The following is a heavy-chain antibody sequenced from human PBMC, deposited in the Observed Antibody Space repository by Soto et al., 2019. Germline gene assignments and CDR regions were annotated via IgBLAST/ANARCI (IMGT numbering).Heavy chain of an antibody. V-gene: IGHV1-24*01. CDR2: FDPEDGET. Sequence: ASVKVSCKVSGYTLTELSMHWVRQAPGKGLEWMGGFDPEDGETIYAQKFQGRVTMTEDTSTDTAYMELSSLRSEDTAVYYCARHDCISSNCYYYYYGMDVWRQGTTVTVSS. CDR1: GYTLTELS. D-gene: IGHD2-2*01. CDR3: ARHDCISSNCYYYYYGMDV. J-gene: IGHJ6*02.